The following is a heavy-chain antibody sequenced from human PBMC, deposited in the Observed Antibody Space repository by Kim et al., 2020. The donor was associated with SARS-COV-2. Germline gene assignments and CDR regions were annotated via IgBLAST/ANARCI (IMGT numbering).Heavy chain of an antibody. CDR3: AKARGIIKNPRPGPAGGMDV. D-gene: IGHD6-6*01. Sequence: GGSLRLSCAASGFTFSSYGMHWVRQAPGKGLEWVAVISYDGSNKYYADSVKGRFTISRDNSKNTLYLQMNSLRAEDTAVYYCAKARGIIKNPRPGPAGGMDVWGQGTTVTVSS. CDR1: GFTFSSYG. V-gene: IGHV3-30*18. J-gene: IGHJ6*02. CDR2: ISYDGSNK.